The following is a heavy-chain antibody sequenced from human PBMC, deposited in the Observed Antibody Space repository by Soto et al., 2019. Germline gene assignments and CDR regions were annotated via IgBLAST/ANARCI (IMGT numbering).Heavy chain of an antibody. V-gene: IGHV1-8*01. CDR2: MNPYSGNT. D-gene: IGHD2-21*01. J-gene: IGHJ4*02. Sequence: ASVKVSCKASGYTFTNNDINWVRQAAGQGLEWMGWMNPYSGNTGYARNFHGRVTMTRDNSITTAYMELSSLRSEDTAVYYCVRAPLDYYSADYFDNWGQGTLVTVSS. CDR1: GYTFTNND. CDR3: VRAPLDYYSADYFDN.